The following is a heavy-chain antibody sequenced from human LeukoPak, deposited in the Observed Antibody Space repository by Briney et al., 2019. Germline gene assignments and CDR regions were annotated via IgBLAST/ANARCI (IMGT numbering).Heavy chain of an antibody. D-gene: IGHD3-9*01. CDR1: GFPFTTYN. Sequence: GGSLRLSCAVSGFPFTTYNMNWVRQAPGKGLEWVSYIDSSSSTIYYADSVKGRFTVSRDNAKNSLDLQMNSLRAEDTAVYYCAKDLLTADYDILDWGQGTLVTVSS. CDR3: AKDLLTADYDILD. CDR2: IDSSSSTI. J-gene: IGHJ4*02. V-gene: IGHV3-48*01.